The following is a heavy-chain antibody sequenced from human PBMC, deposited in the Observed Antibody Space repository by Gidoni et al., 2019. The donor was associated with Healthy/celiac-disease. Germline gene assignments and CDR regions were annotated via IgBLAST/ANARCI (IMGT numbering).Heavy chain of an antibody. V-gene: IGHV3-21*01. D-gene: IGHD4-17*01. J-gene: IGHJ4*02. CDR3: ARGTDYGDYTYYFDY. CDR1: GFTFSSYS. CDR2: ISSSSSYI. Sequence: EVQLVESGGGLVKPGGSLRLSCAASGFTFSSYSMNWVRQAPGKGLEWVSSISSSSSYIYYADSVKGQFTISRDNAKNSLYLQMNSLRAEDTAVYYCARGTDYGDYTYYFDYWGQGTLVTVSS.